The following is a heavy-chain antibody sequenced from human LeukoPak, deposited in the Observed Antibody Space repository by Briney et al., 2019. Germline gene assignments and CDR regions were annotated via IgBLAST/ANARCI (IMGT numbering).Heavy chain of an antibody. V-gene: IGHV1-18*01. CDR1: GYTFTIYG. J-gene: IGHJ4*02. CDR2: ISAYNGNT. D-gene: IGHD5-12*01. Sequence: ASVTVSFKASGYTFTIYGINWVRQAPGQGGEWMGWISAYNGNTNYAQKLQGRVTMTTDTSTSTAYMELRSLRSDDTAVYYCARDDALVATGSFDYWGQGTLVTVSS. CDR3: ARDDALVATGSFDY.